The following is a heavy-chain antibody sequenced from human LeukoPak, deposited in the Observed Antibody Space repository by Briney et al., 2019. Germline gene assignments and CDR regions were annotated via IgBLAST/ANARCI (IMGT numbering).Heavy chain of an antibody. Sequence: PGGSLRLSCVASGFSFSSYSMNWVRQAPGKGLEWGSSISSSSTYIYYTDSVKGRFTISRDNAKNSLYLQMDSLRAEDTAVYYCARDPSAVPTAVNWFDPWGQGTLVTVSS. CDR1: GFSFSSYS. V-gene: IGHV3-21*06. D-gene: IGHD2-2*01. CDR2: ISSSSTYI. CDR3: ARDPSAVPTAVNWFDP. J-gene: IGHJ5*02.